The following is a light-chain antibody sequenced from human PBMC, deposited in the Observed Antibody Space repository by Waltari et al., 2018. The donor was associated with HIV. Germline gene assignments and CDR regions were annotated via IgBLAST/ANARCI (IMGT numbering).Light chain of an antibody. CDR1: SSDVGGYNY. Sequence: QSALTQPPSASGSPGQSVTIPCTGTSSDVGGYNYVSWYQQHPGKAPKLMIYEVSKRPSVVPDRFSGSKSGSTASLTVSGLQAEDEADYYCSSYAGSNNRWVFGGGTKLTVL. CDR2: EVS. V-gene: IGLV2-8*01. CDR3: SSYAGSNNRWV. J-gene: IGLJ3*02.